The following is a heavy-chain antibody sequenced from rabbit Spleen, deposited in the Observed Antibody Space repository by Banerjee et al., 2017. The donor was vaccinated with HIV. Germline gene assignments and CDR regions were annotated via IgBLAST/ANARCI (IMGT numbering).Heavy chain of an antibody. Sequence: QSLEESGGGLVKPEGSLTLTCKASGVSLSDKDVMCWVRQAPGKGLEWIACIDIGSSGFTYFATWAKCRFTISKTSSTTVTLQMTSLTAADTATYFCARNYVNAFDPWGPGTLVTVS. D-gene: IGHD1-1*01. J-gene: IGHJ2*01. CDR2: IDIGSSGFT. V-gene: IGHV1S40*01. CDR1: GVSLSDKDV. CDR3: ARNYVNAFDP.